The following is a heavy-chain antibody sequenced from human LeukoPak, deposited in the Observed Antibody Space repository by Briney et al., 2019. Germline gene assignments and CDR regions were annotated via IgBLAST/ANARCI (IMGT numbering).Heavy chain of an antibody. CDR2: MHYSGST. CDR3: ARRNGGNWFDP. D-gene: IGHD3-16*01. J-gene: IGHJ5*02. CDR1: GDSISNYY. V-gene: IGHV4-59*08. Sequence: SETLSLTCTVSGDSISNYYWSWIRQPPGKGLEWIGYMHYSGSTNYNPSLKSRVTISVDTSKNQISLKLSSVTAADTAVYYCARRNGGNWFDPWGQGTLVTVSS.